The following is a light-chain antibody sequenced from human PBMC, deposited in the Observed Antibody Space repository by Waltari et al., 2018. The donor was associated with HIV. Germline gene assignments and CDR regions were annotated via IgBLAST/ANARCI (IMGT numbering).Light chain of an antibody. J-gene: IGLJ2*01. V-gene: IGLV2-11*01. CDR2: DVS. CDR1: SSDVGAYKY. Sequence: QSALTQPRSVSGSPGQSVTISCTGTSSDVGAYKYVSWYKQHPGKAPKFMIYDVSKRPSGVPDRFSGSKSGNTASLTISGLQADDEAIYYCCSYAGTYEVGFGGGTKLTVL. CDR3: CSYAGTYEVG.